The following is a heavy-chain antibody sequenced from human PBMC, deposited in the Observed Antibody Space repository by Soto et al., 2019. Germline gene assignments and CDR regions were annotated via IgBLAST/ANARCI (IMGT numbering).Heavy chain of an antibody. CDR1: GYTFTSYG. D-gene: IGHD6-19*01. Sequence: QVQLVQSGAEVKKPGASVKVSCKASGYTFTSYGISWARQAPGQGLEWRGWVNAYNGNTNYAQKFQGRVTMTTDTSASTAYMELRSLRSDDPAVYYCAREAVSGRTGFDYWGQGTLVTVSS. V-gene: IGHV1-18*01. J-gene: IGHJ4*02. CDR3: AREAVSGRTGFDY. CDR2: VNAYNGNT.